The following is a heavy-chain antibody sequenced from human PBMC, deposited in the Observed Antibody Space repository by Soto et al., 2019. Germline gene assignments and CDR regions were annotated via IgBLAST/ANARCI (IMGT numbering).Heavy chain of an antibody. CDR3: ARRDYGGIRHYFDY. CDR2: IYYSGST. V-gene: IGHV4-39*01. D-gene: IGHD4-17*01. J-gene: IGHJ4*02. CDR1: GGSISSSSYY. Sequence: SETLSLTCTVSGGSISSSSYYWGWIRQPPGKGLEWIGSIYYSGSTYYNPSLKSRVTISVDTSKNQFSLKLSSVTAADTAVYYCARRDYGGIRHYFDYWGQGTLVTVSS.